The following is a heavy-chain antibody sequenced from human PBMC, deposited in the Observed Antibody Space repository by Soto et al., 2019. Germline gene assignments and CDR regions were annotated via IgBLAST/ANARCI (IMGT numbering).Heavy chain of an antibody. CDR3: ARKIRSGYYSFDY. D-gene: IGHD3-3*01. V-gene: IGHV4-34*12. CDR1: GGSFSGYY. CDR2: IFQSGST. Sequence: QVELQQWGAGLLKPSETLSLTCAVYGGSFSGYYWSWIRQPPGKGLEWIGEIFQSGSTNYNPSLKSRVTISLDTSKNQLSLKLSSVTAADTAVYFCARKIRSGYYSFDYWGQGTLVTVSS. J-gene: IGHJ4*02.